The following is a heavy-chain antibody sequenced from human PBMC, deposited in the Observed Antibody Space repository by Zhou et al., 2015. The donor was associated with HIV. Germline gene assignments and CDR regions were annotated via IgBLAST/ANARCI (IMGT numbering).Heavy chain of an antibody. CDR3: VKTVVRGVSHPAYLYYGMDV. CDR2: ISWNSGTI. CDR1: GFTFGEYA. Sequence: EVQLVISGGGLVQPGRSLRLSCAASGFTFGEYAMHWVRRAPGKGLEWVSGISWNSGTIAYADSVKGRFTISRDNAKNSLYLHMNSLRAEDTAFYYCVKTVVRGVSHPAYLYYGMDVWAEGTTVTVSS. J-gene: IGHJ6*04. V-gene: IGHV3-9*01. D-gene: IGHD3-10*01.